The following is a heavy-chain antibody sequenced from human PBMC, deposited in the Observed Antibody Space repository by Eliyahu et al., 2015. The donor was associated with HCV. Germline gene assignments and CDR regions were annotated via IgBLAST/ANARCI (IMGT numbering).Heavy chain of an antibody. CDR2: IKPDGSQK. Sequence: EVQLVESGGGLVQPGGSLRLXCAASGFTFSSXYMSWVRQAPGKGLEWVANIKPDGSQKWYMDSVRGRFTISRDNADESLSLQMNSLRVEDTAMYFCAQSRSTFSSNWENWGQGAQVTVSS. D-gene: IGHD6-13*01. J-gene: IGHJ4*02. CDR1: GFTFSSXY. CDR3: AQSRSTFSSNWEN. V-gene: IGHV3-7*03.